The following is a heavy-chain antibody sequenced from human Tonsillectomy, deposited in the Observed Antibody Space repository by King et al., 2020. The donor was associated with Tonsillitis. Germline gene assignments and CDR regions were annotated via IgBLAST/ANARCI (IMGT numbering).Heavy chain of an antibody. J-gene: IGHJ5*02. Sequence: VQLVESGGGLVQPGGSLRLSCAASGFTFYTYAMSWVRQAPGKGLEWGSAMSGSGGSTYYADSVKGRFTISRDISQNTLYLQMNSLRAEDTAVYYCAKGRDFWSGESFDPWGQGTLVTVSS. CDR2: MSGSGGST. CDR1: GFTFYTYA. D-gene: IGHD3-3*01. CDR3: AKGRDFWSGESFDP. V-gene: IGHV3-23*04.